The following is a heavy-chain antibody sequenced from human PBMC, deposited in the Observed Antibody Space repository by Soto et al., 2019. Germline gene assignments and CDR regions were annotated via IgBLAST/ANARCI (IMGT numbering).Heavy chain of an antibody. J-gene: IGHJ4*02. D-gene: IGHD6-13*01. CDR3: AKDAAMVSSTFNYFDY. Sequence: GGSLRLSCAASGFTFTNYWMHWVRQAPGQGLVWVSRVNNDGSSATYADSVKGRFTISRDNANNTLYLQMESLGAEDTAVYYCAKDAAMVSSTFNYFDYWGQGTLVTVSS. CDR1: GFTFTNYW. V-gene: IGHV3-74*01. CDR2: VNNDGSSA.